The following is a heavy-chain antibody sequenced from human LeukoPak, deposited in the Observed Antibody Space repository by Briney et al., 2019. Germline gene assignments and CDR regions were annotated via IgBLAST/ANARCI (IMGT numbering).Heavy chain of an antibody. Sequence: GGSLRLSCAASGFSFGSNAMFWVRQTPGKGLEWVSHFGGSGDSTYYADSVKGRFTISRDSSTNTFYLRMNSLRAEDTAVYYCAKARRGLGYYFDDWGQGTLVTVSS. D-gene: IGHD1-14*01. CDR3: AKARRGLGYYFDD. V-gene: IGHV3-23*01. J-gene: IGHJ4*02. CDR1: GFSFGSNA. CDR2: FGGSGDST.